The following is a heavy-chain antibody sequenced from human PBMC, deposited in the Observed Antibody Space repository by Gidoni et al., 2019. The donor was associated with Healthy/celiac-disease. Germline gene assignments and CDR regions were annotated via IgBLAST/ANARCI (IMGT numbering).Heavy chain of an antibody. CDR3: ARDGTAYDFWSGYYTWSWFDP. V-gene: IGHV3-33*01. D-gene: IGHD3-3*01. CDR1: GFTFSSYG. CDR2: IWYDGSNK. Sequence: QVQLVASGGGVVQPGRSLRLSCAASGFTFSSYGMPRVRQAPGKGLEWVGVIWYDGSNKYYADSVKGRFTISRDNSKNTLYLQMNSLRAEDTAVYYCARDGTAYDFWSGYYTWSWFDPWGQGTLVTVSS. J-gene: IGHJ5*02.